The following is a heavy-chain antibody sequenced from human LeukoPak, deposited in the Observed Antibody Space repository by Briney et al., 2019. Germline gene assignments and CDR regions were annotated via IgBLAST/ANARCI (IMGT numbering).Heavy chain of an antibody. D-gene: IGHD3-22*01. CDR2: INHSGST. CDR3: ARQDFDTSIPMDP. CDR1: GGSFSGYY. V-gene: IGHV4-34*01. Sequence: PSETLSLTCAVYGGSFSGYYWSWIRQPPGKGLEWIGEINHSGSTNYNPSLKSRVTVSVDKSKNQFSLKLSSVTAADTAVYYCARQDFDTSIPMDPWGQGTLVTVSS. J-gene: IGHJ5*02.